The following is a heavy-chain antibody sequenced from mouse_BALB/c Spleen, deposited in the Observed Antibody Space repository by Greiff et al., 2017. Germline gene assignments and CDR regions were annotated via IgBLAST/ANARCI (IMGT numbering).Heavy chain of an antibody. Sequence: VKLMESGAELVRPGTSVKISCKASGYTFTNYWLGWVKQRPGHGLEWIGDIYPGGGYTNYNEKFKGKATLTADTSSSTAYMQLSSLTSEDSAVYFCARYYGSSPHYAMDYWGQGTSVTVSS. V-gene: IGHV1-63*02. D-gene: IGHD1-1*01. CDR3: ARYYGSSPHYAMDY. CDR2: IYPGGGYT. J-gene: IGHJ4*01. CDR1: GYTFTNYW.